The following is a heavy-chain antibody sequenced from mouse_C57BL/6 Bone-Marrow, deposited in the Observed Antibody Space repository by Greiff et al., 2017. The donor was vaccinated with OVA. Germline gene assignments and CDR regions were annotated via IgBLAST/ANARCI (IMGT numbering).Heavy chain of an antibody. CDR1: GFTFSSYA. CDR2: ISDGGSYT. D-gene: IGHD2-4*01. Sequence: EVMLVESGGGLVKPGGSLKLSCAASGFTFSSYAMSWVRQTPEKRLEWVATISDGGSYTYYPDNVKGRFTISRDNAKNKLYLQMSHLKSDDTAMYYCASYDYDEAYWGKGTLVTVSA. V-gene: IGHV5-4*03. J-gene: IGHJ3*01. CDR3: ASYDYDEAY.